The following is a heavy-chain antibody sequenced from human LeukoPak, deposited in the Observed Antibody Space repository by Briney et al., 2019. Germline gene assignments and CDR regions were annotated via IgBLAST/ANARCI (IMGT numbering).Heavy chain of an antibody. D-gene: IGHD4-17*01. CDR3: ARHMTTVTIDYFDY. J-gene: IGHJ4*02. V-gene: IGHV3-21*01. CDR1: GFTFSSYS. Sequence: GGSLRLSCAASGFTFSSYSMNWVRQAPGKGLEWVSSISSSSSYIYYADSVKGRFTISRDNAKNSLYLQMNSLRAKDTAVYYCARHMTTVTIDYFDYWGQGTLVTVSS. CDR2: ISSSSSYI.